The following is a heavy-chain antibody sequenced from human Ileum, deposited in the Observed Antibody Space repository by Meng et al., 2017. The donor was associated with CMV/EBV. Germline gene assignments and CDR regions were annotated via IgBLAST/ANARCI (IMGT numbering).Heavy chain of an antibody. J-gene: IGHJ6*02. V-gene: IGHV3-48*03. Sequence: GESLKISCAASGFTFSSYEMKWVRQAPGKGLEWVSYISSSGSTIYYADFVRGRFTISRDNAKNSLYLQMNSLRAEDTAVYYCARELTFSGIASGGGMYYHYYGMDVWGQGTTVTVSS. CDR3: ARELTFSGIASGGGMYYHYYGMDV. CDR2: ISSSGSTI. CDR1: GFTFSSYE. D-gene: IGHD6-13*01.